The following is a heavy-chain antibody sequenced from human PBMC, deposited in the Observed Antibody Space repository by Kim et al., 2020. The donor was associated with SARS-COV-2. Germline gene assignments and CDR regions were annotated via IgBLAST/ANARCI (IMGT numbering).Heavy chain of an antibody. J-gene: IGHJ4*02. CDR1: GFTFSSYS. V-gene: IGHV3-21*01. D-gene: IGHD3-10*01. CDR3: ARDPKHYYGSGSYYNGAGGGLEDY. Sequence: GGSLRLSCAASGFTFSSYSMNWVRQAPGKGLEWVSSISSSSSYIYYADSVKGRFTISRDNAKNSLYLQMNSLRAEDTAVYYCARDPKHYYGSGSYYNGAGGGLEDYWGQGTLVTVSS. CDR2: ISSSSSYI.